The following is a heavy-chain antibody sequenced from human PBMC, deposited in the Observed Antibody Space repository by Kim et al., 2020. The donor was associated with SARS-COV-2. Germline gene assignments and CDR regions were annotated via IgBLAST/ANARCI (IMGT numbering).Heavy chain of an antibody. V-gene: IGHV3-7*01. D-gene: IGHD3-10*01. CDR3: ARALGSETSDC. CDR2: MNRNGSEE. J-gene: IGHJ4*02. CDR1: GFTFSHSW. Sequence: GGSLRLSCVASGFTFSHSWMSWVRQAPGRGLEWVANMNRNGSEEYYVDSVKGRFTVSRDNAKNFFYLHMNSLRVEDTAVYYCARALGSETSDCWGQGTL.